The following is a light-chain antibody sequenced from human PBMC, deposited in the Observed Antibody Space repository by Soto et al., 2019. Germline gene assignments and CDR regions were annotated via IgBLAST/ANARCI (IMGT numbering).Light chain of an antibody. Sequence: DIVMTQSPDSLAVSLGERATINCKSSQTVFYSTNNKNYLAWYQQKPGQPPKLLIYWASARDSGVPDRFSGSGSGTDFTLTISSLQAEDVAIYYCQQYYCTPVTFGPGTKVYIK. J-gene: IGKJ1*01. CDR2: WAS. CDR3: QQYYCTPVT. V-gene: IGKV4-1*01. CDR1: QTVFYSTNNKNY.